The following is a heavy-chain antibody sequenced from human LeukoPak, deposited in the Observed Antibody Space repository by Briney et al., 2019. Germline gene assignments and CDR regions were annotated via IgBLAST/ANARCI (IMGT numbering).Heavy chain of an antibody. CDR2: FDPEDGET. J-gene: IGHJ6*03. Sequence: ASVKVSCKVSGYTLTELSMHWVGQAPGKGPEWMGGFDPEDGETLYAHRFQGRVTMTEDTYTDTAYMELSSLRSEDTAVYYCATGTKYYDFWSGYYRFRTDGRGYYYMDVWGKGTTVTVSS. CDR3: ATGTKYYDFWSGYYRFRTDGRGYYYMDV. V-gene: IGHV1-24*01. D-gene: IGHD3-3*01. CDR1: GYTLTELS.